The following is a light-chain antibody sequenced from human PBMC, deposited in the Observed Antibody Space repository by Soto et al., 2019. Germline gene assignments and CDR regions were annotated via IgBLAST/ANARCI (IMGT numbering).Light chain of an antibody. CDR1: QSVGTN. V-gene: IGKV3D-15*01. J-gene: IGKJ1*01. CDR3: QQYNDWTWT. CDR2: GAS. Sequence: EVVMTQSPATLSMSPGEIATLSCRASQSVGTNLAWYQQKPGQSPRILMYGASTGATGIPARFSGSGSGTECTLTISSLQSEDVAIYYCQQYNDWTWTLGQGTKVDIK.